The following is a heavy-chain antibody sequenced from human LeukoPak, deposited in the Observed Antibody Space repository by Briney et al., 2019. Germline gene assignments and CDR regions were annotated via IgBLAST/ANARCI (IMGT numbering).Heavy chain of an antibody. J-gene: IGHJ4*02. V-gene: IGHV3-30*18. Sequence: GGSLRLSCAASGFTFSSYGMHWVRQAPGKGLEWVAVISYDGSNKYYADSVKGRFTISRDNSKNTLYLQMNSLRAEDTAVYYCAKEGGITMIVVVPPVVWGQGTLVTVSS. CDR1: GFTFSSYG. CDR3: AKEGGITMIVVVPPVV. CDR2: ISYDGSNK. D-gene: IGHD3-22*01.